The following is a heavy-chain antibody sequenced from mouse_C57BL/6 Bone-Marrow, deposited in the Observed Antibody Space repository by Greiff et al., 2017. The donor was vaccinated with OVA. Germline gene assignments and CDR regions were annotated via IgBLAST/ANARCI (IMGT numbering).Heavy chain of an antibody. D-gene: IGHD1-1*01. CDR1: GYTFTSYG. CDR2: IYPRSGNT. J-gene: IGHJ4*01. V-gene: IGHV1-81*01. Sequence: QVQLQQSGAELARPGASVKLSCKASGYTFTSYGISWVKQRTGQGLEWIGEIYPRSGNTYYNEKFKGKATLTADKSSSTAYMELRSLTSEDAAVYFCARGRIYYGRGMEYWGQGTSVTVSS. CDR3: ARGRIYYGRGMEY.